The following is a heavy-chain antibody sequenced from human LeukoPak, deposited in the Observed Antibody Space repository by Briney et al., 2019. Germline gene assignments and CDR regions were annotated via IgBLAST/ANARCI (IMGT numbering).Heavy chain of an antibody. Sequence: PSETLSLXCAVSGYSISSGYYWGWIRQPPGKGLEWIGSVYHSGSTYYNPSLKSRVTISVDTSKNQFSLKLSSVTAADTAVYYCARHGNYYDTSQSDPWGQGTLVTVSS. CDR2: VYHSGST. CDR3: ARHGNYYDTSQSDP. D-gene: IGHD3-22*01. J-gene: IGHJ5*02. V-gene: IGHV4-38-2*01. CDR1: GYSISSGYY.